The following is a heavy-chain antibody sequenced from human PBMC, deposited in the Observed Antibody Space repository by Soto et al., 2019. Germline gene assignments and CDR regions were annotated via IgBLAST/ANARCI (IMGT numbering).Heavy chain of an antibody. D-gene: IGHD7-27*01. CDR2: ISDSGNYI. J-gene: IGHJ5*02. CDR1: GFIFSNYA. V-gene: IGHV3-23*01. CDR3: AKDPQTWGSIWFDP. Sequence: EVQLLESGGGLVQPGGSLRLSCAASGFIFSNYAMSWVRQAPGKGPEWVSSISDSGNYIEYADSVEGRFTISRDNSKNTLYLQMNSVRAEDTVRYYCAKDPQTWGSIWFDPWGQGTQVTVSS.